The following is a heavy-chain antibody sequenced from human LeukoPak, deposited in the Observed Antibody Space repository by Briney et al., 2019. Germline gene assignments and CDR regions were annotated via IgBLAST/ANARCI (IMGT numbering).Heavy chain of an antibody. V-gene: IGHV3-15*05. CDR1: GFSFTNAW. CDR2: IKSKTDGGTI. J-gene: IGHJ4*02. D-gene: IGHD3-10*01. CDR3: TTVTLRPVGL. Sequence: GGSLRLSCAASGFSFTNAWMSWVRQAPGKGLEWVGRIKSKTDGGTIDYAAPVKGKFTISRDDSKNTLFLQMNSLKIEDTAVYYCTTVTLRPVGLWGQGTLVTVSS.